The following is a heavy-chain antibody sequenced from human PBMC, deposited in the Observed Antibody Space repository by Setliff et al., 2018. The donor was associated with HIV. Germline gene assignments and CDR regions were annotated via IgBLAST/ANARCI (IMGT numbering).Heavy chain of an antibody. CDR1: GFTLTTYS. J-gene: IGHJ4*02. CDR3: ARGGSNSWSPFDY. CDR2: INSDGSST. D-gene: IGHD6-13*01. V-gene: IGHV3-74*01. Sequence: PGGSLRLSCAASGFTLTTYSMNWVRQAPGKGLVWVSRINSDGSSTTYADSVKGRFTISRDNAKNTLYLQMNSLRAEDTAVYYCARGGSNSWSPFDYWGQGTLVTVSS.